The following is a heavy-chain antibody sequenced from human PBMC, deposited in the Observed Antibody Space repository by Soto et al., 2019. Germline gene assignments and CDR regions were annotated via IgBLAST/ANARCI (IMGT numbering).Heavy chain of an antibody. V-gene: IGHV3-30*18. Sequence: GGSLRLSCAASGFSFSTYGMHWVRQAPGKGLEWVAFISNDGSNKYYADSVKGRFTISRDNSKNTLYLQMNSLRAEDTAVYYCAKGDRIAAAGHFDYWGQGTLVTVSS. CDR2: ISNDGSNK. D-gene: IGHD6-13*01. J-gene: IGHJ4*02. CDR1: GFSFSTYG. CDR3: AKGDRIAAAGHFDY.